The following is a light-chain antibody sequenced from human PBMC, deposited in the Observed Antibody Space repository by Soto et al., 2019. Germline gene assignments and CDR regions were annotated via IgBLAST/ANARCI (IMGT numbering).Light chain of an antibody. J-gene: IGLJ2*01. CDR2: DVN. CDR3: SSYAGNSTVL. CDR1: SADVGGYNY. Sequence: QSVLTQPASVSGSPGQSITISCTGTSADVGGYNYVSWYQQEQGKAPKLTIYDVNNRPSGVSNRFSGSKSGNTASLTISGLQAEDEADYHCSSYAGNSTVLFGGGTKLTVL. V-gene: IGLV2-14*03.